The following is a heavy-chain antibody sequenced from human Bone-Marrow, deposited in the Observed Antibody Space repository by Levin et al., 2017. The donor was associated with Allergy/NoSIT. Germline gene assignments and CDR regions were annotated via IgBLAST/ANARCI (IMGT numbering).Heavy chain of an antibody. CDR3: ARRSLSNYYHYMDV. J-gene: IGHJ6*03. V-gene: IGHV5-51*01. D-gene: IGHD2/OR15-2a*01. Sequence: PGGFLRLSCKGSGYSFTHYWIAWVRQMPGKGLEWMGIIYPGDSDTRYSPSFQGQVTISADKSISTAYLQWSSLKASDSAMYYCARRSLSNYYHYMDVWGKGTTVTVSS. CDR2: IYPGDSDT. CDR1: GYSFTHYW.